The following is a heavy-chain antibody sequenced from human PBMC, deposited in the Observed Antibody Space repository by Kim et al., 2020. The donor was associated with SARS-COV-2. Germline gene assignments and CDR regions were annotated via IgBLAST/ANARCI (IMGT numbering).Heavy chain of an antibody. V-gene: IGHV1-69*13. Sequence: SVKVSCKASGGTFSSYAISWVRQAPGQGLEWMGGIIPIFGTANYAQKFQGRVTITADESTSTAYMELSSLRSEDTAVYYCATKRGYGYSGYVPTDRYYYGMDVWGQGTTVTVSS. D-gene: IGHD5-12*01. J-gene: IGHJ6*02. CDR3: ATKRGYGYSGYVPTDRYYYGMDV. CDR2: IIPIFGTA. CDR1: GGTFSSYA.